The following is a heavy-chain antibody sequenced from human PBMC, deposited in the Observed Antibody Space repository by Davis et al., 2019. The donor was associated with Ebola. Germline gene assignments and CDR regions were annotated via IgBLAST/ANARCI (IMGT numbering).Heavy chain of an antibody. CDR1: GYSISSGYY. J-gene: IGHJ4*02. D-gene: IGHD5-24*01. V-gene: IGHV4-38-2*02. CDR3: ARGRTNYYY. CDR2: IYHSGST. Sequence: PSETLSLTCTVSGYSISSGYYWGCIRQPPGKGLEWIGSIYHSGSTYYNPSLKSRVTISVDTSKNQFYLKLSSVTAADTAVYYCARGRTNYYYWGQGTLVTVSS.